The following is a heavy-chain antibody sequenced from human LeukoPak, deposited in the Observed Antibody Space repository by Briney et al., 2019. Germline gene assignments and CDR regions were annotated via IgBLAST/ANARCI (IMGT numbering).Heavy chain of an antibody. CDR3: ASSSYSSGWYLFDY. CDR1: GGTFRSYA. J-gene: IGHJ4*02. D-gene: IGHD6-19*01. CDR2: IIPIFGTA. Sequence: GASVKVSCKASGGTFRSYAISWVRQAPGQGLEWMGGIIPIFGTANYAQKFQGRVTITADESTSTAYMELSSLRSEDTAVYYCASSSYSSGWYLFDYWGQGTLVTVSS. V-gene: IGHV1-69*13.